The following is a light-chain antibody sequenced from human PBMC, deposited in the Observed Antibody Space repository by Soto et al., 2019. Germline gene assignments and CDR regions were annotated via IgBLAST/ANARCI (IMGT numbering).Light chain of an antibody. Sequence: QPALTQPASVSGSPGQSITISCTGTSSDVGDYNYVSWYRQHPGKAPKLIIYEVTNRPSGVSNRFSGSKSGNTASLTISGLQAEDEADYYCCSYAGSPTFPWIFGGGTKVTVL. CDR1: SSDVGDYNY. J-gene: IGLJ3*02. CDR2: EVT. V-gene: IGLV2-23*02. CDR3: CSYAGSPTFPWI.